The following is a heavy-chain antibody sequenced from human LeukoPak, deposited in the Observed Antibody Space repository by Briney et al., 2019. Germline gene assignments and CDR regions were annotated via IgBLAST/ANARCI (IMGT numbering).Heavy chain of an antibody. CDR1: GGTFSSYA. Sequence: SVKVSCKASGGTFSSYAISWVRQAPGQGLEWMGRIIPILGIANYAQKFQGRVTITADKSTSTAYMELSSLRSEDTAVYYCAKDLRVTTQVSGANDAFDIWGQGTMVTVSS. V-gene: IGHV1-69*04. CDR2: IIPILGIA. D-gene: IGHD3-10*01. J-gene: IGHJ3*02. CDR3: AKDLRVTTQVSGANDAFDI.